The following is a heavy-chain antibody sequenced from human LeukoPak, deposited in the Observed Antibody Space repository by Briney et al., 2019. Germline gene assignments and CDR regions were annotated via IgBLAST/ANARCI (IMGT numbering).Heavy chain of an antibody. CDR3: AREPQMTNFWSGSQSHYFDY. CDR1: GGSFSGYY. D-gene: IGHD3-3*01. J-gene: IGHJ4*02. V-gene: IGHV4-59*01. Sequence: TPSETLSLTCAVYGGSFSGYYWSWIRQPPGKALEWIGCIYYTGSTNYSPSLKSRVTISVDTSKNQFSLKLSSVTAADTAVYYCAREPQMTNFWSGSQSHYFDYWGQGTLVTVSS. CDR2: IYYTGST.